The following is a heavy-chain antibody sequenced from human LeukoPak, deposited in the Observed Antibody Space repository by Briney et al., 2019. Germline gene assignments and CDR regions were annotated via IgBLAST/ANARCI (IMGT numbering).Heavy chain of an antibody. CDR3: ARVAILYGSGSYFLDY. D-gene: IGHD3-10*01. CDR1: GGSISSGGYY. CDR2: IYYSGST. J-gene: IGHJ4*02. V-gene: IGHV4-31*03. Sequence: SETLTLTCTVSGGSISSGGYYWSWIRQHPGKGLEWIGYIYYSGSTYYKPSLKSRVTISVDTSKNQFSLKLSSVTAADTAVYYCARVAILYGSGSYFLDYWGQGTLVTVSS.